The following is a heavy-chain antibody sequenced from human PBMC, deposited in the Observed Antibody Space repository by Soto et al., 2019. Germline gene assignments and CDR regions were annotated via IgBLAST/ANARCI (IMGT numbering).Heavy chain of an antibody. V-gene: IGHV4-61*01. D-gene: IGHD4-17*01. CDR3: AVADYGDYDY. CDR1: GGSVSSGSYY. J-gene: IGHJ4*02. CDR2: IYYSGST. Sequence: SEPLSLTCPVSGGSVSSGSYYWSWIRQPPGKGLEWIGYIYYSGSTNYNPSLKSRVTISVDTSKNQFSLKLSSVTAADTAVYYCAVADYGDYDYWGQGTLVTVS.